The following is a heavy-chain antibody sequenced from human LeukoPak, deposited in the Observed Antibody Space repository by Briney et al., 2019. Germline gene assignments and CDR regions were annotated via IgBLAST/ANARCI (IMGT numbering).Heavy chain of an antibody. D-gene: IGHD3-22*01. CDR1: GFTLSSYS. Sequence: PGGSLRLSCATSGFTLSSYSMNWVRQAPGKGLEWVSYISSGSTTIYYADSVKGRFTISRDNSKNTLYLQMNSLRAEDTAVYCCARDTPTYYYDSSGYTWGQGTLVTVSS. CDR2: ISSGSTTI. V-gene: IGHV3-48*01. J-gene: IGHJ5*02. CDR3: ARDTPTYYYDSSGYT.